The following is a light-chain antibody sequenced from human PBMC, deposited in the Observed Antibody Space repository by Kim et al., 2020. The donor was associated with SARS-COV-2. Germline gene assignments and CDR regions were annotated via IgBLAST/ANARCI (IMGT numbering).Light chain of an antibody. J-gene: IGLJ3*02. Sequence: SSELTQDPAVSVAWGQTVRITCQGDSLRSYYASWYQQKPGQAPVLVIYGKNNRPSGIPDRFSGSSSGNTASLTITGAQAEDEAEYYCNSRDSSGNPRWVFGGGTQLTVL. V-gene: IGLV3-19*01. CDR1: SLRSYY. CDR2: GKN. CDR3: NSRDSSGNPRWV.